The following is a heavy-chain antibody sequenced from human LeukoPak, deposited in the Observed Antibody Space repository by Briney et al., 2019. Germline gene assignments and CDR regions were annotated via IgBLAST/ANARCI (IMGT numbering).Heavy chain of an antibody. CDR1: GGSISSYY. Sequence: SETLSLTCAVPGGSISSYYRSCIRRPAGKGLEWIGRIYTSGSTNYNPSLTSRVAMSVDTSKYQFSLMLSSVTAADTAVYYCARTWLFATNWFDPWGQGALVTVSS. J-gene: IGHJ5*02. V-gene: IGHV4-4*07. CDR3: ARTWLFATNWFDP. CDR2: IYTSGST. D-gene: IGHD3-9*01.